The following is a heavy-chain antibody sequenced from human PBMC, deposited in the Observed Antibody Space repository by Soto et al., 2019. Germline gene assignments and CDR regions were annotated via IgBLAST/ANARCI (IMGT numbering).Heavy chain of an antibody. D-gene: IGHD6-19*01. CDR3: ATERGVAAHVADNTHYYYYMDV. Sequence: QDQLVQSGAEVKKPGASVTVSCKASGYSFTNYGITWVRQAPGQGLEWLGWISAFNGNTHYAQKVQGRVTMTTDASTITAYMEQRSLISDDTAVHYVATERGVAAHVADNTHYYYYMDVWGKGTTVTVSS. V-gene: IGHV1-18*01. J-gene: IGHJ6*03. CDR2: ISAFNGNT. CDR1: GYSFTNYG.